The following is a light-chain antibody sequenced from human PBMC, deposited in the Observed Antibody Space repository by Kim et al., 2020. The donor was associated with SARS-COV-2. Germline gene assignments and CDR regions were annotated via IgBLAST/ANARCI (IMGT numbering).Light chain of an antibody. CDR3: QQSYSFPLT. CDR2: GAS. CDR1: QDIRSW. V-gene: IGKV1D-12*01. Sequence: DIQMTQFPSSVSASVGDRVTITCRASQDIRSWLAWYQRKPGEAPTLLIYGASSLHSGVPSRFSASGSETDFTLTISSLQPEDFATYYCQQSYSFPLTFGPGTRLEIK. J-gene: IGKJ5*01.